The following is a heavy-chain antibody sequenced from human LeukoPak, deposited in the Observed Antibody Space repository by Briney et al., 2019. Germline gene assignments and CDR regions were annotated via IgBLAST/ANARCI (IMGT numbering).Heavy chain of an antibody. V-gene: IGHV3-23*01. J-gene: IGHJ5*02. Sequence: GGSLRLSCAASGFTFSTYAMSWVRQAPGKGLEWVSHFGGSGGTIYYADSVKGRFIISRDNSKNTLYLQMNSLRAEDTAVYYCAKDVVPAAIWWFDPWGQGTLVTVSS. CDR1: GFTFSTYA. CDR3: AKDVVPAAIWWFDP. D-gene: IGHD2-2*01. CDR2: FGGSGGTI.